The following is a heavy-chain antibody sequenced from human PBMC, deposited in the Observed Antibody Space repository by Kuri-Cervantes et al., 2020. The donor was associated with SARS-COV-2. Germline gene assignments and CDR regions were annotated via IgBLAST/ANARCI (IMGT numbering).Heavy chain of an antibody. CDR2: ISWNGGSI. D-gene: IGHD3-10*01. V-gene: IGHV3-9*01. CDR3: ARDGGSGSYRYYYYGMDV. Sequence: SLKISCAASGFSFDDYAMHWVRQVPGQGLEWVSRISWNGGSIGYAVSVKGRFTISRDNAKNSLYLQMNSLRAEDTAVYYCARDGGSGSYRYYYYGMDVWGQGTTVTVSS. J-gene: IGHJ6*02. CDR1: GFSFDDYA.